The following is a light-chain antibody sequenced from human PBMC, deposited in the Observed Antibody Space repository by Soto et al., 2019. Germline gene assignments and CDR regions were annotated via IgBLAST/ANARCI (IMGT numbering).Light chain of an antibody. CDR2: GVS. Sequence: EIVLAQSPGTLSLSPGERATLSCRASQRVSNTYLAGYQQKPGQAPRLLIFGVSSRATGIPDRFSGSGSGTDFTLTISRLEHKEHAVYYWQVYSSSPVTFGGGTKVEFK. J-gene: IGKJ4*01. V-gene: IGKV3-20*01. CDR1: QRVSNTY. CDR3: QVYSSSPVT.